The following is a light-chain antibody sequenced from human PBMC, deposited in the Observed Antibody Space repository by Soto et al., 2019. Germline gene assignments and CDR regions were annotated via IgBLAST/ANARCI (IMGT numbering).Light chain of an antibody. J-gene: IGLJ2*01. CDR2: EVS. V-gene: IGLV2-8*01. CDR1: SSDVGGYNH. Sequence: QSVLTQPPSASGSPGQSVTISCTGTSSDVGGYNHVSWYQHHPGKVPKLMIYEVSKRPSGVPDRFSGSKSGNTASLTVSGLQAEDEADYYCNSYAGSNIVIFGGGTKLTVL. CDR3: NSYAGSNIVI.